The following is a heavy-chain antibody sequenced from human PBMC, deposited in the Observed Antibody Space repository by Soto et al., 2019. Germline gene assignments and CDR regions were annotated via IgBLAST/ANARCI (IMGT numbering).Heavy chain of an antibody. D-gene: IGHD3-10*01. CDR1: GIIFSAFA. CDR2: ITGSGGST. V-gene: IGHV3-23*01. Sequence: PGGSLRLSCVASGIIFSAFAMSWVRQAPGKGLEWVSGITGSGGSTNYADSVKGRFTIFRDNSKDTLYLQMHSLGVDDTAIYYCAIASVTRIRGEPPAHWGQGTLVTVSS. J-gene: IGHJ4*02. CDR3: AIASVTRIRGEPPAH.